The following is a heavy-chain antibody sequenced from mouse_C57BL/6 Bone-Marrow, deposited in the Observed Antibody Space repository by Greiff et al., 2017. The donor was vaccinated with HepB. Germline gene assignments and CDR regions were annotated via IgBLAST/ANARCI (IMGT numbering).Heavy chain of an antibody. Sequence: EVMLVESGGGLVKPGGSLKLSCAASGFTFSSYAMSWVRQTPEKRLEWVATISDGGSYTYYPDNVKGRFTISRDNAKNNLYLQRSHLKSEDTAMYYCARDWGLLRRDAMDYWGQGTSVTVSS. CDR3: ARDWGLLRRDAMDY. V-gene: IGHV5-4*01. J-gene: IGHJ4*01. CDR2: ISDGGSYT. CDR1: GFTFSSYA. D-gene: IGHD2-3*01.